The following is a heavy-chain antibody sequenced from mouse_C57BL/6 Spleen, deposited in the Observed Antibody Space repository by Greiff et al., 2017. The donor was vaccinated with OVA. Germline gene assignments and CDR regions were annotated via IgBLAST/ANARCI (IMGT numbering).Heavy chain of an antibody. CDR1: GYSFTSYY. J-gene: IGHJ2*01. D-gene: IGHD4-1*01. V-gene: IGHV1-66*01. CDR3: ARVDSAGNYFDY. CDR2: IYPGSGNT. Sequence: QVQLKESGPELVKPGASVKISCKASGYSFTSYYIHWVKQRPGQGLEWIGWIYPGSGNTKYNEKFKGKATLTADTSSSTAYMQLSSLTSEDSAVYYCARVDSAGNYFDYWGQGTTLTVSS.